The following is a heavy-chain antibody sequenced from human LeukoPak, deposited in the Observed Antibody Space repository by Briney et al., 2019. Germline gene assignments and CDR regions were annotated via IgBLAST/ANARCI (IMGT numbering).Heavy chain of an antibody. CDR3: ARGGIPDY. CDR2: IYYRGST. J-gene: IGHJ4*02. V-gene: IGHV4-59*12. D-gene: IGHD2-21*01. CDR1: GGSIISYY. Sequence: SGARSLPGTGSGGSIISYYWSWSRQRPGKGLEGIGRIYYRGSTYYNPSLKSRVTISVDTSKNQFSLKLSSVTAADTAVYYCARGGIPDYWGQGILVTVSS.